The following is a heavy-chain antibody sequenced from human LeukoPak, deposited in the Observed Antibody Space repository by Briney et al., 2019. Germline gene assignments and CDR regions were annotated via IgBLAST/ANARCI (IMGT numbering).Heavy chain of an antibody. CDR2: IYYSGST. CDR3: ARTYYYDSSGYYLYYFDY. D-gene: IGHD3-22*01. J-gene: IGHJ4*02. V-gene: IGHV4-59*01. Sequence: PSETLSLTCTVSGSSISSYYWSWIRQPPGKGLEWIGYIYYSGSTNYNPSLKSRVTISVDTSKNQFSLKLSSVTAADTAVYYCARTYYYDSSGYYLYYFDYWGQGTLVTVSS. CDR1: GSSISSYY.